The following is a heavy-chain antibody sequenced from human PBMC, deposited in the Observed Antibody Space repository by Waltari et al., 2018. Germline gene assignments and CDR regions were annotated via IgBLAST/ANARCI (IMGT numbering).Heavy chain of an antibody. D-gene: IGHD3-22*01. CDR2: IYSGGST. Sequence: EVQLVESGGGLIQPGGSLRLSCAASGFTVSSNYMSWVRQAPGQGLEWVSVIYSGGSTYYADSVKGRFTISRDNSKNTLYLQMNSLRAEDTAVYYCAREPGDSSGYYYEGGMDVWGQGTTVTVSS. CDR1: GFTVSSNY. J-gene: IGHJ6*02. CDR3: AREPGDSSGYYYEGGMDV. V-gene: IGHV3-53*01.